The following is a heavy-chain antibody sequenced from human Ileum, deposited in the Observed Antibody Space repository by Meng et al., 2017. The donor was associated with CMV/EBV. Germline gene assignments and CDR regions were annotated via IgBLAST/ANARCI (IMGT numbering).Heavy chain of an antibody. Sequence: QVLLVQSGAEVKKPGASVKVSCKTSGYTFTSNNIIWVRQAPGQGPEWMGWIDTNTGNPTYAQDFTGRFVFSLDTSVNTAYLQISSLKAEDTAVYYCARDGLSGRYFDYWGQGTLVTVSS. CDR1: GYTFTSNN. CDR3: ARDGLSGRYFDY. CDR2: IDTNTGNP. D-gene: IGHD1-26*01. V-gene: IGHV7-4-1*02. J-gene: IGHJ4*02.